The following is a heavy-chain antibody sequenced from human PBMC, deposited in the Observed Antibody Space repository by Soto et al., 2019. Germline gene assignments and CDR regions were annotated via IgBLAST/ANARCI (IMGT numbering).Heavy chain of an antibody. CDR2: IYYSGST. Sequence: QVQLQESGPGLVKPSQTXSXTCTVSGGSISXXXXXXXXXXXXXXKGLEWIGYIYYSGSTYYNPSLKSRVTISVDTSKNQFSLKLSSVTAADTAVYYCARVSRYYGSGSYLATLDYWGQGTLVTVSS. V-gene: IGHV4-31*03. J-gene: IGHJ4*02. CDR1: GGSISXXXXX. CDR3: ARVSRYYGSGSYLATLDY. D-gene: IGHD3-10*01.